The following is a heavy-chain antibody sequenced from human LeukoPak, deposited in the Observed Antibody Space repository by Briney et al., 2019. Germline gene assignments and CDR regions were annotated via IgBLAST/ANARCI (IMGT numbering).Heavy chain of an antibody. Sequence: GRSLRLSCAASGFTFSSNGTHCVRQAPGKGLERVAVISYDGSNKYYADSVKGRFTISRDNSKTTLYLQMNSLRAEDTAVYYCANLNLGTATSRDYWGQGTLVTVSS. D-gene: IGHD5-18*01. CDR2: ISYDGSNK. CDR3: ANLNLGTATSRDY. V-gene: IGHV3-30*18. J-gene: IGHJ4*02. CDR1: GFTFSSNG.